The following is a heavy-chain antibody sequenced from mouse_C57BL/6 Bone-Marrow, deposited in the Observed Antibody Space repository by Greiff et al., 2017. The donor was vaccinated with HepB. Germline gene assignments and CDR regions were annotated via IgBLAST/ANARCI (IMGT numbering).Heavy chain of an antibody. CDR3: AWGAYYYGSSYGAMDY. D-gene: IGHD1-1*01. Sequence: QVQLQQSGAELMKPGASVKLSCKATGYTFTGYWIEWVKQRPGHGLEWIGEILPGSGSTNYNEKFKGKATFTADTSSNTAYMQLSSLTTEDSAIYYCAWGAYYYGSSYGAMDYWGQGTSVTVSS. J-gene: IGHJ4*01. CDR2: ILPGSGST. CDR1: GYTFTGYW. V-gene: IGHV1-9*01.